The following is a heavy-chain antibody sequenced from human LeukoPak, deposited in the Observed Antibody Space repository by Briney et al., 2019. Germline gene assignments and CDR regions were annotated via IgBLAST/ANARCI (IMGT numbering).Heavy chain of an antibody. V-gene: IGHV3-66*01. CDR2: IYSVGST. J-gene: IGHJ4*02. D-gene: IGHD2-21*02. Sequence: GGSLRLSCAASGFTVSDNYMGWVRQAPAKGPEWVSVIYSVGSTYYADSVRGRFTISRDNSKNTLYLQMNSLRVEDTAVYYCAGSLAYCGGDCRLGDYWGQGTLVTVSS. CDR3: AGSLAYCGGDCRLGDY. CDR1: GFTVSDNY.